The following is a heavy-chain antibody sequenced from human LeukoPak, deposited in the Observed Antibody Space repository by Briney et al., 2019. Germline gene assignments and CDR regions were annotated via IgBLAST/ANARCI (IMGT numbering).Heavy chain of an antibody. CDR3: ARSRAFNSGAFDP. J-gene: IGHJ5*02. D-gene: IGHD1-26*01. CDR1: GASVSSASY. CDR2: IYNGVNT. V-gene: IGHV4-61*01. Sequence: PSETLSLTCTVSGASVSSASYWSWIRQPPGKGVEWIAHIYNGVNTNYNPSLKSRVTISVDTSKNQFSLRLNSVTAADTAVYYCARSRAFNSGAFDPWGQGSLVTVSS.